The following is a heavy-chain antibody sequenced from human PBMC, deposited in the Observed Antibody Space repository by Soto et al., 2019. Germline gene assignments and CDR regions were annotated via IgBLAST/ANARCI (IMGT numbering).Heavy chain of an antibody. V-gene: IGHV3-30-3*01. CDR1: GFTFSSYA. CDR3: ARDPFIVGASLDY. J-gene: IGHJ4*02. Sequence: PGGSLRLSCAASGFTFSSYAMHWVRQAPGKGLEWVAVISYDGSNKYYADSVKGRFTISRDNSKNTPYLQMNSLRAEDTAVYYCARDPFIVGASLDYWGQGTLVTVSS. CDR2: ISYDGSNK. D-gene: IGHD1-26*01.